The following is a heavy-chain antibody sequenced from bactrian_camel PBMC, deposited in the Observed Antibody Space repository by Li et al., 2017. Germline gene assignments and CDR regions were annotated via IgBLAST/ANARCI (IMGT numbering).Heavy chain of an antibody. CDR1: GFSYSPT. CDR2: IIDSDGTT. Sequence: VQLVESGGASVQTGGSLTLSCVASGFSYSPTMAWFRQALGKEREAVAIIDSDGTTSYIDSVKGRFTISRDNGKNTLDLQMDDLKPEDAGTYYCAGDPGYDDDSCVRNRKFYDYVHWGPGTQVTVS. V-gene: IGHV3S44*01. CDR3: AGDPGYDDDSCVRNRKFYDYVH. D-gene: IGHD3*01. J-gene: IGHJ4*01.